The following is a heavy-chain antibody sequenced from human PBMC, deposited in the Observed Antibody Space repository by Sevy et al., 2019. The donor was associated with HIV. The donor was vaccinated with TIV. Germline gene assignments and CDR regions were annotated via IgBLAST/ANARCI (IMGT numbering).Heavy chain of an antibody. Sequence: GGSLRLSCAASGFTFSSYGMHWVRQAPGKGLEWVAVISYDGSNKYYADSVKGRFTISRDNSKNTPYLQMNSLRAEDTAVYYCANDPTRRIQLWTKLPDYWGQGTLVTVSS. J-gene: IGHJ4*02. CDR3: ANDPTRRIQLWTKLPDY. CDR1: GFTFSSYG. D-gene: IGHD5-18*01. V-gene: IGHV3-30*18. CDR2: ISYDGSNK.